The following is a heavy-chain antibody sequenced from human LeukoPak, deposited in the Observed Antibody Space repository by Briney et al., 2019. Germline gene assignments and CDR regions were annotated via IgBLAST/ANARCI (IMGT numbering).Heavy chain of an antibody. J-gene: IGHJ5*02. CDR1: GFTFSTYC. Sequence: GGSLRLSCAASGFTFSTYCMSWVRQAPGKGLEWLANINQDGSGKNYVDSVKGRFTISRDNAKNSLYLQMNSLRVEDTAVYYCARVPYPSTAPAGKGWFDPWGQGTLATVSS. D-gene: IGHD6-13*01. V-gene: IGHV3-7*04. CDR2: INQDGSGK. CDR3: ARVPYPSTAPAGKGWFDP.